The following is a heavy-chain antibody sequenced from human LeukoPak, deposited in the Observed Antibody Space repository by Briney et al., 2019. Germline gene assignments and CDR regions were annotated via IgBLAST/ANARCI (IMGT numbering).Heavy chain of an antibody. V-gene: IGHV4-4*07. CDR2: IYPSGST. CDR1: GGSISSYY. CDR3: ARGSMVRGVTSQYAFDI. D-gene: IGHD3-10*01. J-gene: IGHJ3*02. Sequence: SETLSLTCTVSGGSISSYYWSWIRQPAGKGLEWIGRIYPSGSTNYNPSLKSRVTMSVDTSKNQFSLKLSSVTAADTAVYYCARGSMVRGVTSQYAFDIWGQGTMVTVSS.